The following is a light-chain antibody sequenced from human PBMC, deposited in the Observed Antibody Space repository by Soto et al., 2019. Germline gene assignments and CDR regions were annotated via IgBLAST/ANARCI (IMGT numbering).Light chain of an antibody. V-gene: IGKV1-5*03. CDR3: QHYNSYPEE. CDR1: QTISSW. Sequence: DIQMTQSPSTLSGSVGDRVTITCRASQTISSWLAWYQQKPGKAPKLLIYKASTLKSGVPSRFSGSGSGTEFTLTISSLQPDDFGTYYCQHYNSYPEELGQGNKVDSK. J-gene: IGKJ1*01. CDR2: KAS.